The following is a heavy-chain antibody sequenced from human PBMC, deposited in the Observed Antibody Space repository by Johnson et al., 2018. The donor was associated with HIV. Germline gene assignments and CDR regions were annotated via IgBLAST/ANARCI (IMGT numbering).Heavy chain of an antibody. CDR2: ITQDGSEI. J-gene: IGHJ3*02. V-gene: IGHV3-7*03. Sequence: QAPGHGLEWVANITQDGSEIYYVDSVKGRFTISRDNAKKSLHLQMNSLRAEDTAVYYCGRWNYALDIWGQGTMVTVSS. CDR3: GRWNYALDI. D-gene: IGHD1-7*01.